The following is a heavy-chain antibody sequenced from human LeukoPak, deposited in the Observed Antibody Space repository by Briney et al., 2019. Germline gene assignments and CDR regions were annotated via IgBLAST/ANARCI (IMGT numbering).Heavy chain of an antibody. Sequence: ASVKVSCKASGYTFTSYGISWVRQAPGQGLEWMGWISAYNGNTNYAQKLQGRVTMTTDTSTSTAYMELRSLRSDDTAVYYCARYCSSTSCYAHRFDYWGQGTLVTVSS. V-gene: IGHV1-18*01. D-gene: IGHD2-2*01. CDR1: GYTFTSYG. CDR3: ARYCSSTSCYAHRFDY. CDR2: ISAYNGNT. J-gene: IGHJ4*02.